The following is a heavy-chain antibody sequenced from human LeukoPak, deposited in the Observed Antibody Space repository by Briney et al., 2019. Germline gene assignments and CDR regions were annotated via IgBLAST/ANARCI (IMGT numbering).Heavy chain of an antibody. D-gene: IGHD3-10*01. CDR3: ARDSNSRLTMVRGVLGWFDP. CDR2: IYTSGST. J-gene: IGHJ5*02. Sequence: PSETLSLTCTVSGGSISSYYWSWIRQPAGEGLEWIGRIYTSGSTNYNPSLKSRVTMSVDTSKNQFSLKLSSVTAADTAVYYCARDSNSRLTMVRGVLGWFDPWGPGILVSVSS. V-gene: IGHV4-4*07. CDR1: GGSISSYY.